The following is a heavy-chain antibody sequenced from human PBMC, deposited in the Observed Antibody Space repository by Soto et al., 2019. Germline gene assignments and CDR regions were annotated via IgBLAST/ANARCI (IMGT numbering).Heavy chain of an antibody. CDR3: TTSYYYDSSGYYYSPLDYYYYGMDV. D-gene: IGHD3-22*01. Sequence: GGSLRLSCAASGFTFSNAWMNWVRQAPGKGLEWVGRIKSKTDGGTTDYAAPVKGRFTISRDDSKNTLYLQMNSLKTEDTAVYYCTTSYYYDSSGYYYSPLDYYYYGMDVWGRGTTVTVSS. V-gene: IGHV3-15*07. CDR1: GFTFSNAW. J-gene: IGHJ6*04. CDR2: IKSKTDGGTT.